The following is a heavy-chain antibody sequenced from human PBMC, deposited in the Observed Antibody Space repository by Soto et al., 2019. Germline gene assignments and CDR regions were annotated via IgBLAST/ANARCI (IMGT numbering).Heavy chain of an antibody. J-gene: IGHJ5*02. CDR1: GGSFSGYY. D-gene: IGHD6-6*01. CDR2: INHSGST. CDR3: ARRPLRRWFDP. V-gene: IGHV4-34*01. Sequence: NPSETLSLTCAVYGGSFSGYYWSWIRQPPGKGLEWIGEINHSGSTNYNPSLKSRVTISVDTSKNQFSLKLSSVTAADTAVYYCARRPLRRWFDPWGQGTLVTVSS.